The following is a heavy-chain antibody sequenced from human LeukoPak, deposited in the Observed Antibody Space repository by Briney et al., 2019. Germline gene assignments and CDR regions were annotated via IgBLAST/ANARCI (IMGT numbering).Heavy chain of an antibody. CDR2: INPNSGGT. Sequence: ASVKVSCKASGYTFTGYYMHWVRQAPGQGLEWMGWINPNSGGTNYAQKFQGRVTMTRDTSISTAYMELSRLRSDDTAVYYCARGPRGVSSIAAAGTIDYWGQGTLVTVSS. CDR3: ARGPRGVSSIAAAGTIDY. J-gene: IGHJ4*02. D-gene: IGHD6-13*01. V-gene: IGHV1-2*02. CDR1: GYTFTGYY.